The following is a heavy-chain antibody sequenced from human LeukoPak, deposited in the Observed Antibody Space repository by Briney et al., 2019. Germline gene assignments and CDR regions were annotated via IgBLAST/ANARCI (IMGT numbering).Heavy chain of an antibody. D-gene: IGHD3-10*01. CDR3: ARAAPGLIDY. CDR2: IKQDGSEK. J-gene: IGHJ4*02. CDR1: GFTFSSHW. Sequence: QTGGSLRLSCAASGFTFSSHWMSWVRQAPGKGLEWVANIKQDGSEKYYMDSVKGRFTISRDNAKNSLYLQMNSLRAEDTAVYYCARAAPGLIDYWGQGTLVTVSS. V-gene: IGHV3-7*01.